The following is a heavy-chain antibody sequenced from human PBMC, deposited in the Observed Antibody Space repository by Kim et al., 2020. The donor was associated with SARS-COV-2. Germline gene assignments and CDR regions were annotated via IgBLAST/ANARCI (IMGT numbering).Heavy chain of an antibody. J-gene: IGHJ6*02. V-gene: IGHV3-23*01. CDR1: GFTFSSYA. Sequence: GGSLRLSCAASGFTFSSYAMSWVRQAPGKGLEWVSAISGSGGSTYYADSVKGRFTISRDNSKNTLYLQMNSLRAEDTAVYYCAKTMVRGVTPPPATWDVWGQGTTVTVSS. D-gene: IGHD3-10*01. CDR3: AKTMVRGVTPPPATWDV. CDR2: ISGSGGST.